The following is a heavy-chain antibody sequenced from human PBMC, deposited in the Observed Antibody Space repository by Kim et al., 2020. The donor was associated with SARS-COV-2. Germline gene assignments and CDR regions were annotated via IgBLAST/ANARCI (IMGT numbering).Heavy chain of an antibody. CDR3: AKDVYHRNVSDY. V-gene: IGHV3-23*01. CDR1: GFTFSSYA. D-gene: IGHD1-1*01. J-gene: IGHJ4*02. CDR2: ISGSGGST. Sequence: GGSLRLSCTASGFTFSSYAMSWVRQAPGKGLEWVSAISGSGGSTYYADSVKGRFTISRDNSKNTLYLQMNSLRAEDTAIYYCAKDVYHRNVSDYWGEGAPFTVSS.